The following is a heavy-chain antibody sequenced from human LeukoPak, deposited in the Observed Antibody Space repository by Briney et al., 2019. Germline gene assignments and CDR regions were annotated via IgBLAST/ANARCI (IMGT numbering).Heavy chain of an antibody. J-gene: IGHJ3*02. CDR1: GYTFGSDE. V-gene: IGHV1-8*03. CDR3: ARSDHNSWNAFDI. Sequence: ASVKVSCKASGYTFGSDEIKWVRQATGQGLEWMGWINPTNGNLGYAQKFQGRVTITRNTPISTAYMELSSLTSEDTAVYYCARSDHNSWNAFDIWGQGTMVTVSS. CDR2: INPTNGNL. D-gene: IGHD1-26*01.